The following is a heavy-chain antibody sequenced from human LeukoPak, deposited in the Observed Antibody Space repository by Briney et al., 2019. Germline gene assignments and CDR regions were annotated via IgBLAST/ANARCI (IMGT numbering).Heavy chain of an antibody. V-gene: IGHV3-66*02. Sequence: GGSLRLSCAASGFTVSSNYMSWVRQALGKGLEWVSVIYSGGSTYYADSVKGRFTISRDNSKNTLYLQMNSLRAEDTAVYYCARDSRTQPFDYWGQGTLVTVSS. D-gene: IGHD1-14*01. J-gene: IGHJ4*02. CDR3: ARDSRTQPFDY. CDR1: GFTVSSNY. CDR2: IYSGGST.